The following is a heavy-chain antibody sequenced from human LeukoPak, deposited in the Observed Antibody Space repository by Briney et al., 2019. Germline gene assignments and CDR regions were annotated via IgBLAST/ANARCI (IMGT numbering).Heavy chain of an antibody. D-gene: IGHD6-6*01. Sequence: SETLSLTCTVSGGSISSSNYYRGWIRQPPGKGLEWIGEINHSGSTNYNPSLKSRVTISVDTSKNQFSLKLSSVTAADTAVYYCARGGSSSFQNYWGQGTLVTVSS. V-gene: IGHV4-39*07. CDR2: INHSGST. CDR1: GGSISSSNYY. CDR3: ARGGSSSFQNY. J-gene: IGHJ4*02.